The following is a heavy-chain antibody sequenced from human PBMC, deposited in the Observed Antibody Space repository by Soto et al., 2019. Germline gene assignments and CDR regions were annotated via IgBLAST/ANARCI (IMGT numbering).Heavy chain of an antibody. V-gene: IGHV1-3*01. J-gene: IGHJ4*02. D-gene: IGHD2-21*01. CDR1: GYTFTSYA. CDR3: ASAIVSVALFGLISLDS. Sequence: ASVKVSCKASGYTFTSYAMHWVRQAPGQRLEWMGWINAGNGNTKYSQKFQGRVTITRDTSASTAYMELSSLRSEDTAAYYCASAIVSVALFGLISLDSSGQGPLVTVS. CDR2: INAGNGNT.